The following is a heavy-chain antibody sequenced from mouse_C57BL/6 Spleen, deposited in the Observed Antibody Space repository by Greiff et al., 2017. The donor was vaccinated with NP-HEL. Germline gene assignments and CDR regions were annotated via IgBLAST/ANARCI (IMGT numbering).Heavy chain of an antibody. CDR3: ARGVVVDY. J-gene: IGHJ2*01. Sequence: EVKLMESGGGLVKPGGSLKLSCAASGFTFSDYGMHWVRQAPEKGLEWVAYISSGSSTIYYADTVKGRFTIARDNAKNTLFLQMTSLRSEDTAMYYCARGVVVDYWGQGTTLTVSS. V-gene: IGHV5-17*01. D-gene: IGHD1-1*01. CDR1: GFTFSDYG. CDR2: ISSGSSTI.